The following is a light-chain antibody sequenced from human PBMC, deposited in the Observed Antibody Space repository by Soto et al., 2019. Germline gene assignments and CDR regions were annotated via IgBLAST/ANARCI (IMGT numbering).Light chain of an antibody. Sequence: EIVLTQSPGTLSLSPGERATLSCRASQSVSSNYLAWYQQKPGQSPRLLIYGASSRATGIPDRFSGSGSGTDFTLTISRLEPEDFAVYYCQQYGSSSYTFGQGTKLEMK. V-gene: IGKV3-20*01. CDR2: GAS. CDR3: QQYGSSSYT. CDR1: QSVSSNY. J-gene: IGKJ2*01.